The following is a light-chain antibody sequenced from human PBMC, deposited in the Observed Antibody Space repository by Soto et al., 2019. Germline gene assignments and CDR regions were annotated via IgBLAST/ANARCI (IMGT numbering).Light chain of an antibody. Sequence: EIVLTQSPGTLSLSPGERATLSCRASQSVSDNYLGWYQQKPGQAPRLLIYGVSTRSTGIPDRFIGSGSGTNFTLTITRLEPEDFAVYYCQQYGSSPRVTFGGGTKVEIK. J-gene: IGKJ4*01. CDR1: QSVSDNY. CDR2: GVS. V-gene: IGKV3-20*01. CDR3: QQYGSSPRVT.